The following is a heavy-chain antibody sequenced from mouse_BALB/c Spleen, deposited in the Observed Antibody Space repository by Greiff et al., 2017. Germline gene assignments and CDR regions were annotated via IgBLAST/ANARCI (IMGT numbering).Heavy chain of an antibody. V-gene: IGHV1-82*01. J-gene: IGHJ4*01. CDR3: ARYDYDLYYYAMDY. Sequence: QVQLQQSGPELVKPGASVKISCKASGYAFSSSWMNWVKQRPGQGLEWIGRIYPGDGDTNYNGKFKGKATLTADKSSSTAYMQLSSLTSVDSAVYFCARYDYDLYYYAMDYWGQGTSVTVSS. CDR1: GYAFSSSW. CDR2: IYPGDGDT. D-gene: IGHD2-4*01.